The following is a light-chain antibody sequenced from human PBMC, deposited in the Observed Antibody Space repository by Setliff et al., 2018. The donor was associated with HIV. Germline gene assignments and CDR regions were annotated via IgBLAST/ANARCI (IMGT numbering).Light chain of an antibody. CDR1: SSDVGAYNY. J-gene: IGLJ2*01. V-gene: IGLV2-14*01. Sequence: QSALTQPASVSGSPGQSITISCTGSSSDVGAYNYVSWYQQYPGKAPKLIIYEVSKRPSGVSYRFSGSKSGITASLTISGLQAEDEADYYCSSYTRSITLVLFGGGTK. CDR3: SSYTRSITLVL. CDR2: EVS.